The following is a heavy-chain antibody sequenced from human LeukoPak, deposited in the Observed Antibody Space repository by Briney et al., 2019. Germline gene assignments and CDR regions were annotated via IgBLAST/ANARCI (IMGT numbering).Heavy chain of an antibody. Sequence: SVKVSCKASGYTFTSYAISWVRQAPGQGLEWMGGIIPIFGTANYAQKFQGRVTITADKSTSTAYMELSSLRSEDTAVYYCARDLAMVRGVIIRGAFDIWGQGTMVTVSS. CDR2: IIPIFGTA. J-gene: IGHJ3*02. CDR3: ARDLAMVRGVIIRGAFDI. CDR1: GYTFTSYA. V-gene: IGHV1-69*06. D-gene: IGHD3-10*01.